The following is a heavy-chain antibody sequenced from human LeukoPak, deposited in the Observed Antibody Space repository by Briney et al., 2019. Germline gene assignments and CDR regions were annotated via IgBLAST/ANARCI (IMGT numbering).Heavy chain of an antibody. CDR3: TRQNGGNSNYYYYYGMDV. Sequence: SGGSLRLSCAASGFTFSGSAMHWVRQASGKGLEWVGRIRSKANSYATAYAASVKGRFTISRDDSKNTAYLQMNSLKTEDTAVYYCTRQNGGNSNYYYYYGMDVWGQGTTVTVSS. V-gene: IGHV3-73*01. CDR2: IRSKANSYAT. CDR1: GFTFSGSA. J-gene: IGHJ6*02. D-gene: IGHD4-23*01.